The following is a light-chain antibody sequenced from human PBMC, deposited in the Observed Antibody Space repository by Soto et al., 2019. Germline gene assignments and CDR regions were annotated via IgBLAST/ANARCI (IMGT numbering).Light chain of an antibody. CDR3: QQYYSYPWT. V-gene: IGKV1-16*01. CDR2: AAS. CDR1: QDISNY. Sequence: DIQMTQSPSSLSASVGDRVTITFQASQDISNYLNWYQQKPGKAPKLLIYAASTLQSGVPSRFSGSGSGTDFTLTISCLQSEDFATYYCQQYYSYPWTFGQGTKVDIK. J-gene: IGKJ1*01.